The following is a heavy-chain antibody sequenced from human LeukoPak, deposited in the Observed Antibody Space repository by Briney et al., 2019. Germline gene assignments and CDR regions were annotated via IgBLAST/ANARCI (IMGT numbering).Heavy chain of an antibody. Sequence: GGSLRLSCAASGFTFSGYWMHWVRQAPGKGLVWVSRINSDGSSTSYADSVKGRFTISRDNAKNTLYLQTNSRRGEDTAVYYCARGGLRGSYFDYWGQGTLVTVSS. J-gene: IGHJ4*02. CDR3: ARGGLRGSYFDY. CDR2: INSDGSST. D-gene: IGHD1-26*01. CDR1: GFTFSGYW. V-gene: IGHV3-74*01.